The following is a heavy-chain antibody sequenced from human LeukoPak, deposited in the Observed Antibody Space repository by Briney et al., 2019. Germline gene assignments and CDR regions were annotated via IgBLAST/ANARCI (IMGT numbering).Heavy chain of an antibody. J-gene: IGHJ4*02. D-gene: IGHD3-22*01. CDR2: INPKSGGT. Sequence: ASVKVSCKASGYTFNGYYIHWVRQAPGQGLEWLGWINPKSGGTNYAQKFQGRLTMTRDTSISSAYMELSRLRSDDTAVYYCARTDYYDSSGYFDYWGQGTLVTVSS. V-gene: IGHV1-2*02. CDR1: GYTFNGYY. CDR3: ARTDYYDSSGYFDY.